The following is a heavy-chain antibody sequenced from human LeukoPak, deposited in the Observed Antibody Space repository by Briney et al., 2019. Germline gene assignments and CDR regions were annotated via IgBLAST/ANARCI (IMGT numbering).Heavy chain of an antibody. Sequence: SETLSLTCTVSGGSISSYYWSWIRQPPGKGLEWIGYIYYGGSTNYNPSLKSRVTISVDTSKNQFSLKLSSVTAADTAVYYCARETGDAFDIWGQGTMVTVSS. CDR2: IYYGGST. J-gene: IGHJ3*02. D-gene: IGHD3-9*01. CDR3: ARETGDAFDI. CDR1: GGSISSYY. V-gene: IGHV4-59*01.